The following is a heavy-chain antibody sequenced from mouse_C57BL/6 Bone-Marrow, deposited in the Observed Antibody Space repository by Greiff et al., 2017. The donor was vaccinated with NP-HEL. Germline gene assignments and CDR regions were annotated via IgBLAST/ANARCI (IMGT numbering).Heavy chain of an antibody. Sequence: EVMLVESGGGLVQPGESLKLSCESNEYEFPSHDMSWVRKTPEKRLELVAAINSDGGSTYYPDTMKRRFIISRDNTKTTLYLQMSSLRSEDTALYYCARQSTMITTDPLYAMDYWGQGTSVTVSA. CDR2: INSDGGST. V-gene: IGHV5-2*01. CDR1: EYEFPSHD. D-gene: IGHD2-4*01. CDR3: ARQSTMITTDPLYAMDY. J-gene: IGHJ4*01.